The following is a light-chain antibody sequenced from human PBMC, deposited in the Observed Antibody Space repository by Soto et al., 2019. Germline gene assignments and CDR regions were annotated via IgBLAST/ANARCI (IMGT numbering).Light chain of an antibody. V-gene: IGKV3-15*01. CDR3: QQGNDCPLT. CDR1: KSISGE. Sequence: EIVMTQSPATLSVSPGERATLSCRASKSISGELAWYQQRPGQPPRLRMYGVSTRATGVPDRFSGSGSGSDFTLTISALQSEDFAVYYCQQGNDCPLTFGQGTRLDI. J-gene: IGKJ2*01. CDR2: GVS.